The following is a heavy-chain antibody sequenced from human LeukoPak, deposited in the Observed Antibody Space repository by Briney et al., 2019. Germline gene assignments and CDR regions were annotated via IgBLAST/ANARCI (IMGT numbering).Heavy chain of an antibody. V-gene: IGHV1-2*02. Sequence: ASVKVSCKASGYTFTGYYMHWVRQASGQGLEWMGWINPNSGGTNYAQKFQGRVTMTRDTSISTAYMELSRLRSDDTAVYYCARDSRDGYNPFDYWGQGTLVTVSS. CDR3: ARDSRDGYNPFDY. D-gene: IGHD5-24*01. CDR2: INPNSGGT. CDR1: GYTFTGYY. J-gene: IGHJ4*02.